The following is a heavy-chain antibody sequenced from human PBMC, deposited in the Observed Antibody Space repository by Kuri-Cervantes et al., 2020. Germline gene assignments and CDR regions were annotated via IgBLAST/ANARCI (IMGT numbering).Heavy chain of an antibody. Sequence: SETLSLTCAVYGGSFSAYYWSWIRQPPGKGLEWIGEIDHSGSTNYNPSLKSRFTISVDTSKNQFSLKLTSVTAADTAVYYCATTCAYYYDSSGDYWGQGTLVTVYS. V-gene: IGHV4-34*01. J-gene: IGHJ4*02. CDR3: ATTCAYYYDSSGDY. CDR2: IDHSGST. CDR1: GGSFSAYY. D-gene: IGHD3-22*01.